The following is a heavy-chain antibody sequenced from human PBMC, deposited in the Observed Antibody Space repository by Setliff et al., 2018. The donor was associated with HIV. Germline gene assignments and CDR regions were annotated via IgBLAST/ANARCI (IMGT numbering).Heavy chain of an antibody. J-gene: IGHJ4*02. D-gene: IGHD3-10*01. CDR1: GGSFSGYY. Sequence: SETLSLTCSVFGGSFSGYYWSWIRQLPGKELEWIGEINHSGSSKYNPSLRSRVTISVDSSKNQFSLKLNSVTAADTAVYYCARGRGLWRNYYGSGSYSSLLDYWGQGTLVTVSS. CDR3: ARGRGLWRNYYGSGSYSSLLDY. CDR2: INHSGSS. V-gene: IGHV4-34*01.